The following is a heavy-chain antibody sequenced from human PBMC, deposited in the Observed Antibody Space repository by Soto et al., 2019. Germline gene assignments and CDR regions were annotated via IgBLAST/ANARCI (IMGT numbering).Heavy chain of an antibody. Sequence: VPLVESGGGSVQPGGSLRLSCVASGITFSGFWMHWVRQVPGTGLVWVARVDSAGSGTSYADSVKGRFTISRDNAKNTLSLQMDCLRVEDTAVYYCATVFEHWGQGIPVTVSS. V-gene: IGHV3-74*01. CDR3: ATVFEH. CDR1: GITFSGFW. J-gene: IGHJ4*02. CDR2: VDSAGSGT.